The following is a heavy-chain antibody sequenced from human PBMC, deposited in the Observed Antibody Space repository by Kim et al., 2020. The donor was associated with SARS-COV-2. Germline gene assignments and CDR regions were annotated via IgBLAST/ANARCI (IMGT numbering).Heavy chain of an antibody. CDR3: ARDATDYGDYWSGYYYGMDV. V-gene: IGHV3-66*01. CDR2: IYSGGST. D-gene: IGHD4-17*01. Sequence: GGSLRLSCAASGFTVSGNYMSWVRQAPGKGLEWVSVIYSGGSTYYADSVKGRFTISRDNSKNTLYLQMNSLRAEDTAVYYCARDATDYGDYWSGYYYGMDVWGQGTTVTVSS. CDR1: GFTVSGNY. J-gene: IGHJ6*02.